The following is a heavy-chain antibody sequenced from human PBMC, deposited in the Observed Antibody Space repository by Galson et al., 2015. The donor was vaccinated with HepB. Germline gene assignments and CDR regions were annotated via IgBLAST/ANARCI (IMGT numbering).Heavy chain of an antibody. D-gene: IGHD2-15*01. Sequence: SLRLSCAASGFTFSSYAMHWVRQAPGKGLEYVSAISSNGGSTYYADSVKGRFTISRDNSKNTLYLQMSSLRAEDTAVYYCVKGNREGYCSGGSCPNPFYWGQGTLVTVSS. CDR2: ISSNGGST. J-gene: IGHJ4*02. CDR1: GFTFSSYA. V-gene: IGHV3-64D*06. CDR3: VKGNREGYCSGGSCPNPFY.